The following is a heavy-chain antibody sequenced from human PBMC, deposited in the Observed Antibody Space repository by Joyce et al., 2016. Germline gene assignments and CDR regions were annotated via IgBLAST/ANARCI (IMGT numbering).Heavy chain of an antibody. CDR1: GFTVSNNY. V-gene: IGHV3-53*04. CDR2: IYSAGST. J-gene: IGHJ6*02. D-gene: IGHD2-15*01. Sequence: VQLVESGGGLVQPGGSLRLSCAASGFTVSNNYMSWVRQAPGKGLEWVSIIYSAGSTYYADSVRGRFTISRDKTKNTVYLQMNSLRAEDTAVYYCAGDIGYYYYGVDVWGQGTTVTVSS. CDR3: AGDIGYYYYGVDV.